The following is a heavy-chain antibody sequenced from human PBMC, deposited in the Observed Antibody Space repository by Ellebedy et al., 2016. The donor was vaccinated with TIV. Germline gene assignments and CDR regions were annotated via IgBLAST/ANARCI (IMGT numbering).Heavy chain of an antibody. CDR1: GGSIDRGGFY. J-gene: IGHJ4*02. D-gene: IGHD1-26*01. CDR2: IYYTGSA. CDR3: ARTSGTFYFDS. V-gene: IGHV4-31*03. Sequence: SETLSLXXTVPGGSIDRGGFYWTWIRQHPGRSLEWLGYIYYTGSALYNPSLKSRLSISIDTSKNHFSLKLSSVTAADTALYYCARTSGTFYFDSWGQGTLVAVSS.